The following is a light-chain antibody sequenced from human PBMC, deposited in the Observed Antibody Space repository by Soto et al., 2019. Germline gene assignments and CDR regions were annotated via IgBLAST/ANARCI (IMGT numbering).Light chain of an antibody. CDR2: GAS. CDR1: QSVTSSY. CDR3: HQYGSSPLT. Sequence: EIVLTQSPGTLSLSPGERATLSCRASQSVTSSYLAWYQQQPGQAPGLLIYGASSRATGIPERFSGSGSGTDFTLTISRLEPQDFAMYYCHQYGSSPLTFGGGTKVEIK. J-gene: IGKJ4*01. V-gene: IGKV3-20*01.